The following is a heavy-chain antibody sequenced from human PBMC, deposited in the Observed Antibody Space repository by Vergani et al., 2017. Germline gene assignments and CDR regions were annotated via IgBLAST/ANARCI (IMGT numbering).Heavy chain of an antibody. CDR2: IWSDGSKK. J-gene: IGHJ4*02. CDR3: AKETQDDTVEAPAAIQGTFDN. CDR1: GFTFSSYG. D-gene: IGHD2-2*02. V-gene: IGHV3-33*06. Sequence: QVQLVESGGGVVQPGRSLRLSCAASGFTFSSYGMHWVRQAPGKGLEWVAVIWSDGSKKYYGDSVRGRFTISRDNSKNTLYLQMNSLRAEDTAVYYCAKETQDDTVEAPAAIQGTFDNWGQGTLVTVSS.